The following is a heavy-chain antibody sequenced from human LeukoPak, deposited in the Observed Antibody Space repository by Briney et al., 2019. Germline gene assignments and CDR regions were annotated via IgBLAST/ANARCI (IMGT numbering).Heavy chain of an antibody. CDR3: ARSVPAAM. D-gene: IGHD2-2*01. V-gene: IGHV3-30-3*01. Sequence: GGSLRLSCAASGFTFTNAWMSWVRQAPGKGLEWVAVISYDGSNKYYADSVKGRFTISRDNSKNTLYLQMNSLRAEDTAVYYCARSVPAAMWGQGTLVTVSS. J-gene: IGHJ4*02. CDR1: GFTFTNAW. CDR2: ISYDGSNK.